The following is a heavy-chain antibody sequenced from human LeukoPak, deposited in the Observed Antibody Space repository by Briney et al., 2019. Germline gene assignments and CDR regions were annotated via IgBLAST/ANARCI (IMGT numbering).Heavy chain of an antibody. CDR1: GFTLSTYS. CDR2: ITSSSSTL. D-gene: IGHD2-8*01. V-gene: IGHV3-48*01. J-gene: IGHJ4*02. Sequence: PGASLRLSCAASGFTLSTYSMNWVRQAPGKGLEWVSYITSSSSTLYYADSVKGRFTISRDNAKNSLYLQVNSLRVEDTAVYYCARDAPTNGVWYSGFDYWGQGTLVTVSS. CDR3: ARDAPTNGVWYSGFDY.